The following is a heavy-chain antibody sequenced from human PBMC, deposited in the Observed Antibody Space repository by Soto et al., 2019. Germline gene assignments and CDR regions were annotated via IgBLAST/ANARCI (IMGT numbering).Heavy chain of an antibody. CDR3: ARGDYSSGWYYFDY. CDR2: IYYSGST. J-gene: IGHJ4*02. D-gene: IGHD6-19*01. CDR1: GGSISSSSYY. V-gene: IGHV4-39*07. Sequence: SETLSLTCTVSGGSISSSSYYWGWIRQPPGKGLEWIGSIYYSGSTYYNPSLKSRVTISVDTSKNQFSLKLSSVTAADTAVYYCARGDYSSGWYYFDYWGQGTLVTVSS.